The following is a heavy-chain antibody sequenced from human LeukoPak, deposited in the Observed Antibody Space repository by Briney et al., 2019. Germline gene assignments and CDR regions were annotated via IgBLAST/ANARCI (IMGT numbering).Heavy chain of an antibody. J-gene: IGHJ4*02. Sequence: PGGSLRLSCAASGFTFSSYGMHWVRQAPGKGLEWVAFIRYDGSNKYYADSVKGRFTISRDNSKNTLYLQMNSLRAEDTAVYYCARSSGSYFSDSPDDYWGQGTLVTVSS. D-gene: IGHD1-26*01. CDR1: GFTFSSYG. CDR3: ARSSGSYFSDSPDDY. V-gene: IGHV3-30*02. CDR2: IRYDGSNK.